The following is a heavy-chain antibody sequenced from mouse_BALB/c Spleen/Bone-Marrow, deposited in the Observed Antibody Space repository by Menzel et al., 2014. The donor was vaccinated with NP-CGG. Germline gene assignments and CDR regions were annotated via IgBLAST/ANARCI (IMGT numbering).Heavy chain of an antibody. V-gene: IGHV1-7*01. CDR1: GYTFXSYW. J-gene: IGHJ4*01. CDR3: ARKGYGNYHYYAMDY. D-gene: IGHD2-1*01. CDR2: INPSTGYT. Sequence: VQLQQSGAELAKPGASVKMSCKASGYTFXSYWMYWIKQRPGQGLEWIGYINPSTGYTEYNQKFKDKATLTADKSSNTAYMQLSSLTSEDSAVYYCARKGYGNYHYYAMDYWGQGTSVTVSS.